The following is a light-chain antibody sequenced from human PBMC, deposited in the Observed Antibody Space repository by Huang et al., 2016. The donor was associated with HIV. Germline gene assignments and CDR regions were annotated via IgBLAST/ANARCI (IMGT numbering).Light chain of an antibody. CDR3: QQYENLHT. Sequence: DIQMTQSPSSLSASVGDRVTFTCQASQDISNYLHWYQQKPGKAPKLLIYDASNLETGVPSRFRGSGSGTDFTLIISSLQPEDIATYYCQQYENLHTFGQGTKLEIK. J-gene: IGKJ2*01. CDR1: QDISNY. CDR2: DAS. V-gene: IGKV1-33*01.